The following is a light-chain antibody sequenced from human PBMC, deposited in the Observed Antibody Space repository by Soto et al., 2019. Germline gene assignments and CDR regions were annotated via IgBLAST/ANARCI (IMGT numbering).Light chain of an antibody. CDR3: QQRSNWRWLT. CDR2: DAS. J-gene: IGKJ4*01. CDR1: QSVSSY. Sequence: IVLPPSPATLSLSPWDSATPSCAASQSVSSYMAWYQQKPGQSPRLLIYDASNTATGSPARFSGSGSGTDFSLTISSLEPEDFAVYYCQQRSNWRWLTFGGGTKVDIK. V-gene: IGKV3-11*01.